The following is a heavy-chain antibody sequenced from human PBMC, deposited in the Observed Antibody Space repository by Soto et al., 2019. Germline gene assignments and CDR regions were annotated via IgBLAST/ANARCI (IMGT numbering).Heavy chain of an antibody. V-gene: IGHV4-59*01. CDR1: GGSISSYY. J-gene: IGHJ6*03. CDR2: IYYSGST. D-gene: IGHD3-3*01. Sequence: SETLSLTCTVSGGSISSYYWSWIRQPPGKGLEWIGYIYYSGSTNYNPSLKSRVTISVDTSKNQFSLKLSSVTAADTAVYYCARLTIFGVAPYPDYYYYYMDVWGKGTTVTVSS. CDR3: ARLTIFGVAPYPDYYYYYMDV.